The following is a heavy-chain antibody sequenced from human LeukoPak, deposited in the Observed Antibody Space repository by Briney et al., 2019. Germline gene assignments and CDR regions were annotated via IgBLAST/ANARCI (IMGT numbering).Heavy chain of an antibody. CDR2: ISDSGGST. J-gene: IGHJ4*02. D-gene: IGHD2-8*01. CDR3: TSLSDAIESFGTRNY. CDR1: GFTFSSYA. Sequence: GGSLRLSCAASGFTFSSYAMSWVRQAPGKGLEWVLTISDSGGSTFYADPVKGRFTISRDNSKNTLYLQMNSLRAEDTAVYYCTSLSDAIESFGTRNYWGQGTLVTVSS. V-gene: IGHV3-23*01.